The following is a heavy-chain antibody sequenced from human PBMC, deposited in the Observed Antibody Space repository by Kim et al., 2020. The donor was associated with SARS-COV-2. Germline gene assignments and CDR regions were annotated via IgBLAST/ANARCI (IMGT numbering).Heavy chain of an antibody. D-gene: IGHD3-22*01. J-gene: IGHJ3*02. V-gene: IGHV3-30-3*01. Sequence: GGSLRLSCAASGFTFSSYAMHWVRQAPGKGLEWVAVISYDGSNKYYADSVKGRFTISRDNSKNTLYLQMNSLRAEDTAVYYCARDRNYYDSGGYSTIDAFDIWGQGTMVTVSS. CDR1: GFTFSSYA. CDR3: ARDRNYYDSGGYSTIDAFDI. CDR2: ISYDGSNK.